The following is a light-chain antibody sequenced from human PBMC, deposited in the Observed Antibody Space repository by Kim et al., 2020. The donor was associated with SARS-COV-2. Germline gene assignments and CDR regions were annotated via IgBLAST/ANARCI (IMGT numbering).Light chain of an antibody. CDR2: DVL. Sequence: GQFVTISRTGTSNAVGGYNYVSWYQQNPGKAPKGMIYDVLKRPPGVPDRFSGSKSGNTASLTISGLQAEDEADYYCCSYAGKFIVIFGGGTQLTVL. J-gene: IGLJ2*01. V-gene: IGLV2-11*03. CDR3: CSYAGKFIVI. CDR1: SNAVGGYNY.